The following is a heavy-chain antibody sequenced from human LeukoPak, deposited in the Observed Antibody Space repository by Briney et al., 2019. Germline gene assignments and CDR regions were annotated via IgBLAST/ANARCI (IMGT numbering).Heavy chain of an antibody. D-gene: IGHD3-10*01. CDR2: ISYDASDK. Sequence: GGSLRLSCAASGFTFSTYGMHWVRQVPGKGLEWVAVISYDASDKHYAESVKGRFTISRDNSKNTLDLQMNSLRAEDTAVYYCARDLTGGAYWGQGTLVTVSS. CDR3: ARDLTGGAY. J-gene: IGHJ4*02. V-gene: IGHV3-30*03. CDR1: GFTFSTYG.